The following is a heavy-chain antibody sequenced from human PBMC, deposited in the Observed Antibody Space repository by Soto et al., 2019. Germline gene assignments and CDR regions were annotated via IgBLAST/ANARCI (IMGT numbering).Heavy chain of an antibody. J-gene: IGHJ6*03. CDR2: IYYSGST. V-gene: IGHV4-39*01. CDR3: ASSTDCSSTSCSPRSYCMDV. D-gene: IGHD2-2*01. CDR1: GGSISSSSYY. Sequence: SETLSLTCTVSGGSISSSSYYWGWIRQPPGKGMEWIGSIYYSGSTYYNTSLKSRVTISVDTSKNQFSLKLSSVTAADTAVYYCASSTDCSSTSCSPRSYCMDVWGKGTTVTVS.